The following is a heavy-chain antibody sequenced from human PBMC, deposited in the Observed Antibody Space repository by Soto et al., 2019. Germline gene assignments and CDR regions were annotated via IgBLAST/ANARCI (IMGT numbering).Heavy chain of an antibody. V-gene: IGHV4-39*01. Sequence: QLQLQESGPGLVKPSETLSLTCTVSGGSISSSSSYYWGWIRQPPGKGLEWIGSIYYSGSTYYNPSLKSRVTMSVDTSKNQFFLKLGSVTAADTAVYYCARTLLGETFGMDVWGQGTTVTVFS. CDR2: IYYSGST. J-gene: IGHJ6*02. CDR3: ARTLLGETFGMDV. CDR1: GGSISSSSSYY. D-gene: IGHD3-10*01.